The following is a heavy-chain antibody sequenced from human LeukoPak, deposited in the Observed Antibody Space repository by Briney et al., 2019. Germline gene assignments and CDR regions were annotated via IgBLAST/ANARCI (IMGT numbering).Heavy chain of an antibody. J-gene: IGHJ4*02. CDR2: IYYSGST. D-gene: IGHD6-6*01. Sequence: KASETLSLTCTVSGGSISSSSYYWGWIRQPPGKGLEWIGSIYYSGSTFYNPSPKSRVTLSLDTSKNRFSLRLTSVTAAETAVYYCARHAHSSIAANIDYWGQGTQVTVSS. V-gene: IGHV4-39*01. CDR1: GGSISSSSYY. CDR3: ARHAHSSIAANIDY.